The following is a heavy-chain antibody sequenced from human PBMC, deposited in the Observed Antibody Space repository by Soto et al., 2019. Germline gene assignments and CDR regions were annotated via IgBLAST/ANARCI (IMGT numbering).Heavy chain of an antibody. V-gene: IGHV3-30*03. J-gene: IGHJ5*02. D-gene: IGHD3-22*01. Sequence: GGSLRLSCVAFGFNFISYGMHWVRQAPGKGLEWVAVISYDGSNKKYADSVRGRFTISRDNSKNAVYLDMNSLTADDSGVFYCARAHTMMILDRFDPWGQGTLVTVSS. CDR3: ARAHTMMILDRFDP. CDR1: GFNFISYG. CDR2: ISYDGSNK.